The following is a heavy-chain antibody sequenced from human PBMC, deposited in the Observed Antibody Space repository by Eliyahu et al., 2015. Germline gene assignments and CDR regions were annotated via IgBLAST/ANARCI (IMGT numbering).Heavy chain of an antibody. Sequence: QVQLVQSGAEVKKPGAAVKVSCKAAXYTXTSYEINWXRQAXGQGLEWMGWMNPNSGKTGFAQKFQGRVNMTRNTSISTAYMELSSLRSEDTAVYYCARRGNYNFWTTMDVWGQGTTVTVSS. CDR2: MNPNSGKT. CDR1: XYTXTSYE. CDR3: ARRGNYNFWTTMDV. J-gene: IGHJ6*02. D-gene: IGHD3-3*01. V-gene: IGHV1-8*01.